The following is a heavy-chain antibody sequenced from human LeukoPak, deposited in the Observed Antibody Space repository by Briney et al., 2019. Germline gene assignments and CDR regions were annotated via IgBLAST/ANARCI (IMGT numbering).Heavy chain of an antibody. CDR1: GYTFTGYY. CDR3: ARGGFGELSYNWFDP. V-gene: IGHV1-18*04. CDR2: ISAYNGNT. J-gene: IGHJ5*02. D-gene: IGHD3-10*01. Sequence: ASVKVSCKASGYTFTGYYMHWVRQAPGQGLEWMGWISAYNGNTNYAQKLQGRVTMTTDTSTSTAYMELRSLRSDDTAVYYCARGGFGELSYNWFDPWGQGTLVTVSS.